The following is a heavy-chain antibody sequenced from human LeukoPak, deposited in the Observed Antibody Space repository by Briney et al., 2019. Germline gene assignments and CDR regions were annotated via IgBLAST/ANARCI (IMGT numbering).Heavy chain of an antibody. Sequence: GGSLRLSCAASGFTFSSYAMNWVRQAPGRGLEWVSGFSDSGGTTYYADSVKGRFTISRDNSKNTLYLQMNSLRAEDTAVYYCANGNRFTNPNCLGYYMDVWGKGTTVTVSS. CDR3: ANGNRFTNPNCLGYYMDV. D-gene: IGHD2-8*01. CDR2: FSDSGGTT. V-gene: IGHV3-23*01. CDR1: GFTFSSYA. J-gene: IGHJ6*03.